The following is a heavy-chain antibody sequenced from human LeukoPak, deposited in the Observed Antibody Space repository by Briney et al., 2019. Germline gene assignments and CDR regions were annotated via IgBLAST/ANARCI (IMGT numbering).Heavy chain of an antibody. J-gene: IGHJ4*02. Sequence: SQTLSLTCTVSGGSISSGGYYWSWIRQPPGKGLEWIGYIYYSGSTNYNPSLKSRVTISVDTSKNQFSLKLSSVTAADTAVYYCARGHYYDSKPGYWGQGTLVTVSS. CDR1: GGSISSGGYY. V-gene: IGHV4-61*08. CDR2: IYYSGST. CDR3: ARGHYYDSKPGY. D-gene: IGHD3-22*01.